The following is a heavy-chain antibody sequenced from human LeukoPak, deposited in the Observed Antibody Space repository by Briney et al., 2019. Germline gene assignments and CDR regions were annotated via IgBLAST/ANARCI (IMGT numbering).Heavy chain of an antibody. CDR3: ARFGTGYSSGWFDAFDI. J-gene: IGHJ3*02. D-gene: IGHD6-19*01. V-gene: IGHV5-51*01. CDR1: GYSFTSYW. Sequence: GESLKISCKGSGYSFTSYWIGWVRQMPGKGLEWMGIIYPGDSNTSYSPSFQGQATISADTSITPAYLQWSSLKASDTAMYYCARFGTGYSSGWFDAFDIWGQGTMVTVSS. CDR2: IYPGDSNT.